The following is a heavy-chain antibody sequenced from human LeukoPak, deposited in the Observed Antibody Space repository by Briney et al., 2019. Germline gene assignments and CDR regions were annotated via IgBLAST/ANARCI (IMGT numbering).Heavy chain of an antibody. CDR3: ARTYVGATDS. V-gene: IGHV4-61*02. D-gene: IGHD1-26*01. CDR2: IYTSGST. Sequence: SLTLSLTCTVSGGSISSGSYYWSWIRQPAGKGLEWIGRIYTSGSTNYNPSLKSRVTISVDTSKNQFSLKLSSVTAADTAVYYCARTYVGATDSWGQGTLVTVSS. CDR1: GGSISSGSYY. J-gene: IGHJ4*02.